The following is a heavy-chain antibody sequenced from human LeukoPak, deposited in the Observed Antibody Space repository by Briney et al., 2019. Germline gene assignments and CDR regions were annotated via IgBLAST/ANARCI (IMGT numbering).Heavy chain of an antibody. CDR2: IYYSGST. CDR3: ARLIPYILLSNWFDP. CDR1: GGSISSSSYY. D-gene: IGHD3-10*01. Sequence: PSETLSLTCTVSGGSISSSSYYWGWIRQPPGKGLEWIGSIYYSGSTYYNPSLKSRVTISVDTSKNQFSLKLSFVTAADTAVYYCARLIPYILLSNWFDPWGQGTLVTVSS. J-gene: IGHJ5*02. V-gene: IGHV4-39*01.